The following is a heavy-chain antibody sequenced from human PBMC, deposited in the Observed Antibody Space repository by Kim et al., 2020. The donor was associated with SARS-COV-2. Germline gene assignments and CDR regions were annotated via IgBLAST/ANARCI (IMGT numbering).Heavy chain of an antibody. Sequence: KGRFTISRDNAKNSLYLQMNSLRDEDTAVYYCARVVVRGVISPVMGGMDVWGQGTTVTVSS. J-gene: IGHJ6*02. D-gene: IGHD3-10*01. V-gene: IGHV3-48*02. CDR3: ARVVVRGVISPVMGGMDV.